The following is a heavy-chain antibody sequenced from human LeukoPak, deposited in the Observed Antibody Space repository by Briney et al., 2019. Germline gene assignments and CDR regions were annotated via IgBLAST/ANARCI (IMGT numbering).Heavy chain of an antibody. CDR1: GGSISSSSYY. V-gene: IGHV4-39*01. CDR2: IYYSGST. CDR3: ARHGSSWYDAFDI. Sequence: SETLSLTCTVSGGSISSSSYYWGWIRQPPGKGLEWIGSIYYSGSTYYNPSLKSRVTISVDTSKNQFSLKLSSVTAADTAVYYCARHGSSWYDAFDIWGQGTMVTVSS. J-gene: IGHJ3*02. D-gene: IGHD6-13*01.